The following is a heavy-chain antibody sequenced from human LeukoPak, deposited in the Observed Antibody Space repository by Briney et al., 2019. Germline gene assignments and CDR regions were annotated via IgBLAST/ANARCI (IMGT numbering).Heavy chain of an antibody. Sequence: PSETLSLTCTVSGGSISSSSYYWGWIRQPPGKGLEWIGSIYYSGSTYYNPSLKSRVTISVDTSKNQFSLKLSSVTAADTAVYYCARGQYCSGGSCYSGGIDYWGQGTLVIVSS. V-gene: IGHV4-39*07. J-gene: IGHJ4*02. CDR2: IYYSGST. CDR3: ARGQYCSGGSCYSGGIDY. CDR1: GGSISSSSYY. D-gene: IGHD2-15*01.